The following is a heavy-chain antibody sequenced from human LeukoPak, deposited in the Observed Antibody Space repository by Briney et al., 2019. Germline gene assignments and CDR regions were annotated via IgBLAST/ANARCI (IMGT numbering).Heavy chain of an antibody. CDR2: STAGNGNT. V-gene: IGHV1-18*01. J-gene: IGHJ3*02. Sequence: ASVKVSCKASGYTFSSYGIGWGRLAPRQGLEWMGWSTAGNGNTNYAQKVQGRVTMTTDTSTSTAYMELRSLRSDDTAVYFCARDLARGYSYGYNAFDIWGQGTMVTVSS. D-gene: IGHD5-18*01. CDR3: ARDLARGYSYGYNAFDI. CDR1: GYTFSSYG.